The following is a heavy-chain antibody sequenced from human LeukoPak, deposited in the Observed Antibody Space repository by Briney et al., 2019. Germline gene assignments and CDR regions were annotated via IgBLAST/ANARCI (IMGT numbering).Heavy chain of an antibody. D-gene: IGHD4-23*01. J-gene: IGHJ6*02. Sequence: GGSLRLSCAASGFTFSSYAMSWVRQAPGKGLEGVSAISGSGGSTYYADSVKGRFTISRDNSKNTLYLQMNSLRAEDTAVYYCAKWQTVVTPKPQRSKLYYYYYGMDVWGQGTTVTVSS. CDR3: AKWQTVVTPKPQRSKLYYYYYGMDV. CDR2: ISGSGGST. CDR1: GFTFSSYA. V-gene: IGHV3-23*01.